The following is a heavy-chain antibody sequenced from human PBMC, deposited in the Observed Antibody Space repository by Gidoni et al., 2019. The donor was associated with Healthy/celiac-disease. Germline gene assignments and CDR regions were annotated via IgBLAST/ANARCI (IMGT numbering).Heavy chain of an antibody. D-gene: IGHD6-13*01. CDR1: GGSISGYY. V-gene: IGHV4-4*07. CDR3: ARDRQYSSSYYFDY. CDR2: IYTSGST. J-gene: IGHJ4*02. Sequence: QVQLQESGPGLVKPSETLSRTCTVAGGSISGYYWGWRRQPAGKGLEWIGRIYTSGSTNYNPSLKSRVTMSVATSKNQFSLKLSSVTAADTAVYYCARDRQYSSSYYFDYWGQGTLVTVSS.